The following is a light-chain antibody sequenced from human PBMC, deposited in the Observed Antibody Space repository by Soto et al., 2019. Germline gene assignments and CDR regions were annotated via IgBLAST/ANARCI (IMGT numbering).Light chain of an antibody. J-gene: IGKJ1*01. Sequence: ESVMTQSPATLSVSPGERATLSCRASQSVSSNLAWYQQKPGQAPRLLFYGASTGATGLPARFSGSGSGTEFTLTINSLQAEDCAVYYCQQYNYWPGTFGQGTKVDIK. CDR3: QQYNYWPGT. V-gene: IGKV3-15*01. CDR2: GAS. CDR1: QSVSSN.